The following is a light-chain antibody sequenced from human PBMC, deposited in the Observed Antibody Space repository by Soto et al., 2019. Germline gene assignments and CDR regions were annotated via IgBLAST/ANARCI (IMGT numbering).Light chain of an antibody. V-gene: IGLV1-40*01. CDR2: GDN. Sequence: QSVLTQPPSVSGAPGQKITMSCTGSSSNIGAGYDVHWYQQVPGAAPRLLIYGDNSRPSGVPDRFSASKSGVSASLAISGLQGEDEANYYCRSYDISLSGVIFGAGTKLTVL. J-gene: IGLJ2*01. CDR3: RSYDISLSGVI. CDR1: SSNIGAGYD.